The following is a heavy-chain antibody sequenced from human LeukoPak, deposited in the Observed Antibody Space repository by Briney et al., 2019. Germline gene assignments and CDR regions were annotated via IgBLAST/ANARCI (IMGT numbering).Heavy chain of an antibody. J-gene: IGHJ4*02. CDR3: TTGIRGD. V-gene: IGHV3-15*07. D-gene: IGHD3-3*02. Sequence: GGSLRLSCAASGFIVTNAWMNWVRQAPGKGLEWVGRIQSKTDGGKTDYAAPVKGRFTISRDDSKNTLYLQMNSLRTEDTAIYYCTTGIRGDWGQGTLVTVSS. CDR1: GFIVTNAW. CDR2: IQSKTDGGKT.